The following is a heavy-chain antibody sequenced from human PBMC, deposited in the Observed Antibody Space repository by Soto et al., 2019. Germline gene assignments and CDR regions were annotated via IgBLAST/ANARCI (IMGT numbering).Heavy chain of an antibody. CDR2: INHSGST. Sequence: QVQLQQWGAGLLKPSETLSLTCAVYGGSFSGYYWSWIRQPPGKGLEWIGEINHSGSTNYNPCLKSRVTISVDTSKNQFSLKLSSVTAADTAVYYCARVRGGYANFDYWGQGTLVTVSS. CDR3: ARVRGGYANFDY. CDR1: GGSFSGYY. V-gene: IGHV4-34*01. D-gene: IGHD5-12*01. J-gene: IGHJ4*02.